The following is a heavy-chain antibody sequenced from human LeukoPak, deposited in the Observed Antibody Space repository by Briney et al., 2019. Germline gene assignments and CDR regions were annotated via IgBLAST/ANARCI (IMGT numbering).Heavy chain of an antibody. CDR1: GYTFTGYY. CDR3: ARVYQVGGGVDP. CDR2: INPNSGGT. J-gene: IGHJ5*02. Sequence: ASVRVSCKASGYTFTGYYMHWVRQAPGQGLEWMGWINPNSGGTNYAQKFQGRVTMTKDTSISTAYMELSRLRSDDTAVYYCARVYQVGGGVDPWGQGTLVTVCS. D-gene: IGHD2-8*01. V-gene: IGHV1-2*02.